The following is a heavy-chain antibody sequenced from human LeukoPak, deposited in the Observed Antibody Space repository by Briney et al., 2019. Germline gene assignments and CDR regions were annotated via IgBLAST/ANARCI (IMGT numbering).Heavy chain of an antibody. D-gene: IGHD1-26*01. J-gene: IGHJ5*02. CDR1: GYTFTCYY. V-gene: IGHV1-2*02. Sequence: ASVKVSCKASGYTFTCYYMHWVRQAPGQGLEWMGWINPNSGGTNYAQKFQGRVTMTRDTSISTAYMELSRLRSDDTAVYYCAREYSGSYGVWFDPWGQGTLVTVSS. CDR3: AREYSGSYGVWFDP. CDR2: INPNSGGT.